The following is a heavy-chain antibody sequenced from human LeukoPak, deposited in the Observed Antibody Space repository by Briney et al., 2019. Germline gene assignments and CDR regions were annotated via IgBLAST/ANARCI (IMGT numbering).Heavy chain of an antibody. CDR3: ARGAWFGELGYVDAFDI. D-gene: IGHD3-10*01. V-gene: IGHV1-2*04. J-gene: IGHJ3*02. CDR2: INPNSGGT. CDR1: GYTFTGYY. Sequence: ASVKVSCKASGYTFTGYYMHWVRQAPGQGLEWMGWINPNSGGTNYAQKFQGWVTMTRDTSISTAYMELSRLRSDDTAVYYCARGAWFGELGYVDAFDIWGQGTMVTVSS.